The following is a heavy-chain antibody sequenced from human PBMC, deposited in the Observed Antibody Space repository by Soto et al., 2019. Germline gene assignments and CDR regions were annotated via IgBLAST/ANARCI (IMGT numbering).Heavy chain of an antibody. CDR1: GGSISSDDYG. J-gene: IGHJ6*02. V-gene: IGHV4-30-4*08. CDR3: ARDFLGHVGRHYYYYYGMDV. D-gene: IGHD3-3*01. Sequence: TLSLTCTVSGGSISSDDYGWSRLRPAKGLDWIGYIYYSGSTYYNPSLKSRVTISVDTSKNQFSLKLSSVTAADTAVYYCARDFLGHVGRHYYYYYGMDVWGQGTTVTVSS. CDR2: IYYSGST.